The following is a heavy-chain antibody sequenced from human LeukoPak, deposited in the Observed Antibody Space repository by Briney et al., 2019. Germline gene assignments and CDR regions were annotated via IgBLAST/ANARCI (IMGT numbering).Heavy chain of an antibody. D-gene: IGHD3-3*01. Sequence: SGGSLRLSCAASGFTFSSYAMSWVRQAPGKGLEWVSGIGSGGGRTYYADSVKGRFTISRDNSKNTLYLQMNSLRAEDTAVYYCAKGDYDFWSGYFSYWGQGTLVTVSS. CDR3: AKGDYDFWSGYFSY. CDR2: IGSGGGRT. J-gene: IGHJ4*02. CDR1: GFTFSSYA. V-gene: IGHV3-23*01.